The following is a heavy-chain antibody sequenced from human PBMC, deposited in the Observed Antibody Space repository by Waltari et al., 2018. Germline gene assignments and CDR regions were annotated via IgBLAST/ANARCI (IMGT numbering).Heavy chain of an antibody. J-gene: IGHJ4*02. CDR3: AREHTMSYDY. CDR2: IYSGGST. Sequence: EVQLVESGGGLLQHGGSMRLHCAASGFTVSSNYMIWVRQAPGKGLEWVSVIYSGGSTYYADSVKGRFTISRDNSKNTLYLQMNSLRAEDTAVYYCAREHTMSYDYWGQGTLVTVSS. V-gene: IGHV3-53*01. D-gene: IGHD3-10*02. CDR1: GFTVSSNY.